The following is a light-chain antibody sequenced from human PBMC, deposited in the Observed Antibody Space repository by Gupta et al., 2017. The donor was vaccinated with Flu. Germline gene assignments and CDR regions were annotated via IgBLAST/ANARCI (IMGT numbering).Light chain of an antibody. CDR3: QHYGGSPPLT. J-gene: IGKJ4*01. CDR1: QSVSSNY. V-gene: IGKV3-20*01. Sequence: VLTQSPGTLSLSPGEKGTLSCRASQSVSSNYLAWYQQKPGQAPRLVMYGASSRASGIPDRFSGSGAGTDFTLTISRLEPEDFAVYYCQHYGGSPPLTFGGGTKVEIK. CDR2: GAS.